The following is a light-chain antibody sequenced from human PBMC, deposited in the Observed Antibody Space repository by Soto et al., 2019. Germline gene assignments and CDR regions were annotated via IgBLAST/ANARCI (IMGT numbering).Light chain of an antibody. CDR1: QTVNAW. V-gene: IGKV1-5*01. Sequence: DIQMTQSPSTLSASLGYMVTITFRASQTVNAWLAWYQHKPGKAPKPLIYDASILESGVPARFSGSGSGTEFILTISSLQPDDVGTYYCQQYNTHSGTFGQGTKVDIK. J-gene: IGKJ1*01. CDR2: DAS. CDR3: QQYNTHSGT.